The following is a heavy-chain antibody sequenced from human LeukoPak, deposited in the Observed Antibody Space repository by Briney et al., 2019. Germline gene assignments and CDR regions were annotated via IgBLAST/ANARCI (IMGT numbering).Heavy chain of an antibody. V-gene: IGHV3-48*04. CDR3: AKVSLVATMDV. Sequence: PGGSLRLSCAASGFSFSSYSMNWVRQAPGKGLEWVSYISHTGSTMSYADSVKGRFTISRDNARNSLYLQMNSLRAEDTAVYYCAKVSLVATMDVWGQGTTVTVSS. CDR2: ISHTGSTM. CDR1: GFSFSSYS. D-gene: IGHD5-12*01. J-gene: IGHJ6*02.